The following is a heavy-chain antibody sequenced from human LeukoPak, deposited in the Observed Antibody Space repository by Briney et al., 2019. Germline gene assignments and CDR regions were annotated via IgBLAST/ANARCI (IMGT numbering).Heavy chain of an antibody. CDR2: ISSSSGTI. V-gene: IGHV3-48*01. D-gene: IGHD4-17*01. CDR1: GFTFSSYS. J-gene: IGHJ4*02. Sequence: PGGSLRLSCAASGFTFSSYSMNWVRQAPGKGLEWVSYISSSSGTIYYADPVKGRFTISRDNAKNTLYLQMNSLRAEDTAVYYCARDLLGDRPRYFDYWGQGTLVTVSS. CDR3: ARDLLGDRPRYFDY.